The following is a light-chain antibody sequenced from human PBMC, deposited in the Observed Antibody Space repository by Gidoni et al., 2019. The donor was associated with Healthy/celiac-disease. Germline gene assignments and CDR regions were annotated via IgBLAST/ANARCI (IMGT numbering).Light chain of an antibody. J-gene: IGLJ2*01. V-gene: IGLV1-47*01. CDR2: RNN. CDR1: SSNIGSTY. CDR3: AAWDDSLSGHGV. Sequence: QSVLTQPPSPSGPPGQRVPIACSRSSSNIGSTYVYWYQQLPGTAPKLLIYRNNQRPAGVPERFSGSKSGASASLAISGLRSEDEADYYCAAWDDSLSGHGVFGGGTKLTVL.